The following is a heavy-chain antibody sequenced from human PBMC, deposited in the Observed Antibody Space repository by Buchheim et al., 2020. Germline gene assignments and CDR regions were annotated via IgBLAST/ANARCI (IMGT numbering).Heavy chain of an antibody. J-gene: IGHJ5*02. Sequence: QVQLQESGPGLVKPSETLSLTCTVSGGSISSYYWSWIRQPPGKGLEWIGYIYYSGSTNYNPSLKSRLTIPVDTSNKQLPLKLSSVTAADTAVYYCASTNYDFWSGYYGFDPWGQGTL. CDR2: IYYSGST. CDR1: GGSISSYY. D-gene: IGHD3-3*01. V-gene: IGHV4-59*01. CDR3: ASTNYDFWSGYYGFDP.